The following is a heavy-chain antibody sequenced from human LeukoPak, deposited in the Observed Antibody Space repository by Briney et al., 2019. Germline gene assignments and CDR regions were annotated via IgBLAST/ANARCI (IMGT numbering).Heavy chain of an antibody. CDR3: ARDRWELSFFDY. CDR2: INPNSGGT. J-gene: IGHJ4*02. CDR1: GGTFSSYA. D-gene: IGHD1-26*01. Sequence: EASVKVSCKASGGTFSSYAISWVRQAPGQGLEWMGWINPNSGGTNYAQKFQGRVTMTRDTSISTAYMELSRLRSDDTAVYYCARDRWELSFFDYWGQGTLVTVSS. V-gene: IGHV1-2*02.